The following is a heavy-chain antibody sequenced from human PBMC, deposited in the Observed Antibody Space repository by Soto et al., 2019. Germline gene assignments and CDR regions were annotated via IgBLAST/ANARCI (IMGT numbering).Heavy chain of an antibody. V-gene: IGHV1-8*01. D-gene: IGHD3-10*01. CDR2: INPNSGNI. CDR3: ARGRASGSYYLLDY. Sequence: SGNVSGKASGETFATYEIDWVRQATGHGLEWMGWINPNSGNIGYAQRFQGRVTMTRDTAIRTAYMEVSSLRSDDTAVYYCARGRASGSYYLLDYWGQGTLVTVSS. CDR1: GETFATYE. J-gene: IGHJ4*02.